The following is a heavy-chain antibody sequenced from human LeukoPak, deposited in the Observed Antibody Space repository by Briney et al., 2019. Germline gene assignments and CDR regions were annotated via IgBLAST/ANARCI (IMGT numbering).Heavy chain of an antibody. J-gene: IGHJ5*02. CDR2: INPNSGGT. CDR1: GYTFTGYY. D-gene: IGHD3-3*01. CDR3: ARATGFGVVIKGFDP. Sequence: ASVKVSCKASGYTFTGYYMHWVRPAPGQGLEWMGWINPNSGGTNYAQKFQGRVTMTRDTSISTAYMELSRLRSDDTAVYYCARATGFGVVIKGFDPWGQGTLVTVSS. V-gene: IGHV1-2*02.